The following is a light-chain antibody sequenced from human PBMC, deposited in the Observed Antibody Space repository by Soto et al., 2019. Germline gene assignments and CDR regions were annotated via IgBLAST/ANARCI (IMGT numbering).Light chain of an antibody. CDR2: ENN. CDR1: SSNIGAGYE. V-gene: IGLV1-40*01. J-gene: IGLJ1*01. CDR3: QSYDSSLSGYV. Sequence: QSALTQPASVSEAPGQRVTISCTGSSSNIGAGYEAHWYQQVPGTAPKLLIYENNNRPSGVPDRFSGSKSGTSASLAITGLQAEDEADYYCQSYDSSLSGYVFGTGTKLTVL.